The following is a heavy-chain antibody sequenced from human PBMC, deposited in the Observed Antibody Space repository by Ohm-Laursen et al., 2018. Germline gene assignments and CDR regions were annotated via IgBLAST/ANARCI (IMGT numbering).Heavy chain of an antibody. J-gene: IGHJ4*02. D-gene: IGHD6-19*01. CDR2: IWYDGSNK. CDR3: ARASSSIAVAGLDY. V-gene: IGHV3-33*01. Sequence: SLRLSCAASGFTFSSYGMHWVRQAPGKGLEWVAVIWYDGSNKYYADSVKGRFTISRDNSKTTLYLQMSSLRAEDTAVYYCARASSSIAVAGLDYWGQGTLVTVSS. CDR1: GFTFSSYG.